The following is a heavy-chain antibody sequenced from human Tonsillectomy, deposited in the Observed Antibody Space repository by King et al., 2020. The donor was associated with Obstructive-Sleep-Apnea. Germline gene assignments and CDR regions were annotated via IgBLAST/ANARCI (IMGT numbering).Heavy chain of an antibody. J-gene: IGHJ1*01. Sequence: VQLVESGGRLVQPGRSMRLSCAASGFTFSSYSMNWVRQAPGKGLEWVSYISSSSSTKYYADSVKGRFTISRDNAKNSLYLQMNSLRAEDTAVYYCARVGGQWLIAEYFQHWGQGTLVTVSS. CDR2: ISSSSSTK. D-gene: IGHD6-19*01. V-gene: IGHV3-48*04. CDR1: GFTFSSYS. CDR3: ARVGGQWLIAEYFQH.